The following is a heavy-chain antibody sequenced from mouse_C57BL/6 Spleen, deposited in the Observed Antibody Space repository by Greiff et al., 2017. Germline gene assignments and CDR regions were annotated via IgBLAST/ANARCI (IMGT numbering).Heavy chain of an antibody. Sequence: EVQLVESGGGLVQPKGSLKLSCAASGFTFNTYAMHWVRQAPGQGLEWVALIRSKSSNYATYYADSVKDRFTISRADSQSMLYLQMNNLKTEDTAMYYCVRERSFAYWGQGTLVTVSA. CDR2: IRSKSSNYAT. V-gene: IGHV10-3*01. CDR3: VRERSFAY. J-gene: IGHJ3*01. CDR1: GFTFNTYA. D-gene: IGHD1-1*01.